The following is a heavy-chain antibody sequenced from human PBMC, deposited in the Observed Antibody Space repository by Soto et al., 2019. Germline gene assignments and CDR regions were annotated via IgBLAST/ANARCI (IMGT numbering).Heavy chain of an antibody. CDR3: ATAFDSGSYYGYYYYGMDV. D-gene: IGHD1-26*01. J-gene: IGHJ6*02. CDR1: GYTLTELS. CDR2: FDPEDGET. Sequence: ASVKVSCKVSGYTLTELSMHWVRQAPGKGLEWMGGFDPEDGETIYAQKFQGRVTMTEDTSTDTAYMELSSLRSEDTAVYYCATAFDSGSYYGYYYYGMDVWGQGTTVTVSS. V-gene: IGHV1-24*01.